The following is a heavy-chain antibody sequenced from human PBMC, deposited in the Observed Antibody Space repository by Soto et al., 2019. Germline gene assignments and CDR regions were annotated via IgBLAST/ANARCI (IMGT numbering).Heavy chain of an antibody. CDR2: INHSGST. Sequence: SETLSLTCAVYGGSFSGYYWSWIRQPPGKGLEWIGEINHSGSTNYNPSLKSRVTISVDTFKNQFSLKLSSVTAADTAVYYCARGPFRYSSGWYVGDYYYYGMDVWGQGTTVTVSS. J-gene: IGHJ6*02. D-gene: IGHD6-19*01. CDR3: ARGPFRYSSGWYVGDYYYYGMDV. V-gene: IGHV4-34*01. CDR1: GGSFSGYY.